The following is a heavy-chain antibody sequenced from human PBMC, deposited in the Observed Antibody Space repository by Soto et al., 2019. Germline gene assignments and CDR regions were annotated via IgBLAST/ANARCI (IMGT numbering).Heavy chain of an antibody. CDR3: ATEGEMSGASDWADYCDH. Sequence: EMQLVESGGGLVEPGGSLRLSCAASGFAFSHVWMTWVRQAPGKGLEWVGRIKRKSDHGTTDYAAAVKGRFTISRDDSTNTLYLQMDSLKSEDTAVYYCATEGEMSGASDWADYCDHWGRGTLVTVSS. V-gene: IGHV3-15*01. CDR2: IKRKSDHGTT. J-gene: IGHJ4*01. D-gene: IGHD2-15*01. CDR1: GFAFSHVW.